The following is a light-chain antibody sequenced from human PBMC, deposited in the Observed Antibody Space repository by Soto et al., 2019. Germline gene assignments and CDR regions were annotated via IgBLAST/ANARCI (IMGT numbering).Light chain of an antibody. CDR2: DVS. CDR1: SSDVGGYNY. V-gene: IGLV2-11*01. J-gene: IGLJ2*01. Sequence: QSALTQPRSVSGSPGQSVAISCTGTSSDVGGYNYVSWYQQHPGKAPKLIISDVSKRPSGVPDRFSGSKSGNTASLTISGLQAEDEADYYCCSYAGSYTLEVFGGGTKLTVL. CDR3: CSYAGSYTLEV.